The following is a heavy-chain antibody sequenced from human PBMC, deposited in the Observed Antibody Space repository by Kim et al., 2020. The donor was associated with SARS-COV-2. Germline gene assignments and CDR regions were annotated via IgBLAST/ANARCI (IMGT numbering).Heavy chain of an antibody. J-gene: IGHJ5*02. Sequence: SETLSLTCSVSGGSISTYYWNWIRQPPGKGLEWIGYIYYSGRTNYNRSLRSRVTMSLDTSRKQVSLRLNSVTAADTAVYYCARDPSPLGWLDPWGQGTLVTVSS. CDR2: IYYSGRT. V-gene: IGHV4-59*12. CDR1: GGSISTYY. D-gene: IGHD1-26*01. CDR3: ARDPSPLGWLDP.